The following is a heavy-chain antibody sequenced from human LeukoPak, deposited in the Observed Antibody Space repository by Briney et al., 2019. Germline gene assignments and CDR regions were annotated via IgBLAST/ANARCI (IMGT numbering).Heavy chain of an antibody. CDR1: GYTFTSYG. D-gene: IGHD3-22*01. CDR3: ARDYYDSSGYYYFDY. Sequence: ASVKVSCKASGYTFTSYGISWVRQAPGQGLEWMGWISAYNGNTNYAQKLQGRVTMTTDTSTSTAYMELRSLRSDDTAVYYCARDYYDSSGYYYFDYWGQGTLVTVSS. V-gene: IGHV1-18*01. CDR2: ISAYNGNT. J-gene: IGHJ4*02.